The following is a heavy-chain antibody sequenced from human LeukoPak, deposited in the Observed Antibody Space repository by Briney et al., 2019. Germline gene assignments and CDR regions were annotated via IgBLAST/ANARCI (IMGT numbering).Heavy chain of an antibody. D-gene: IGHD6-13*01. Sequence: ASVKVSCKASGYTFTSYYMHWVRQAPGQGLEWMGIINPSGGSTSYAQKFQGRVTMTRDMSTSTVYMELSSLRSEDTAVYYCARDRTSGIAADLSSNWFDPWGQGTLVTVSS. CDR2: INPSGGST. CDR1: GYTFTSYY. V-gene: IGHV1-46*01. J-gene: IGHJ5*02. CDR3: ARDRTSGIAADLSSNWFDP.